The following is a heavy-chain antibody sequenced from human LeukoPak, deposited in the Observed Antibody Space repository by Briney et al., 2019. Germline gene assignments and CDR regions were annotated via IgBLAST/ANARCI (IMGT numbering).Heavy chain of an antibody. D-gene: IGHD3-22*01. J-gene: IGHJ4*02. CDR3: AKDRPNYYGTNGHYYRRDGGC. Sequence: PGGSLRLSCVASGFTFSSYAMSWVRQVAGKGLEWVSSTSSSGETTYYADSVKGRFTISRDNSRNTLYLQMNSLRAEDTAVYYCAKDRPNYYGTNGHYYRRDGGCWGQGTLVTVSS. CDR2: TSSSGETT. CDR1: GFTFSSYA. V-gene: IGHV3-23*01.